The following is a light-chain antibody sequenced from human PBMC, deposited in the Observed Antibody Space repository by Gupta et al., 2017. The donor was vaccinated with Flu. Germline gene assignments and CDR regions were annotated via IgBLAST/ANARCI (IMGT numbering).Light chain of an antibody. CDR2: KHS. CDR1: VLEKKY. Sequence: SSALPPPSSGSVSPGQTPRITCSGDVLEKKYARWFQQKPGQAPVLVIYKHSERPSGIPGRFSGSSAGTTVTVTISGAQVEEEADYYGYSAADNNLVVFGGGTKLTVL. V-gene: IGLV3-27*01. CDR3: YSAADNNLVV. J-gene: IGLJ2*01.